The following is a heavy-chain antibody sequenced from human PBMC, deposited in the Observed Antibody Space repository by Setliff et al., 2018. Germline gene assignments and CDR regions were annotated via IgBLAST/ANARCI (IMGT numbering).Heavy chain of an antibody. Sequence: ASVKVSCKASGGTFSNYAISWVRQAPGQRLEWMGWINAGDGDTKSSQKFQDTITMTADTSASTAYMELSSLRSEYTAVYYCARGRSTYFIDVWGKGTTVTVSS. V-gene: IGHV1-3*01. J-gene: IGHJ6*03. CDR2: INAGDGDT. CDR1: GGTFSNYA. CDR3: ARGRSTYFIDV.